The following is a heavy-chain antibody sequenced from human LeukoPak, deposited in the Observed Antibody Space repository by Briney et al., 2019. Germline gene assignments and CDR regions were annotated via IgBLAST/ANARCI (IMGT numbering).Heavy chain of an antibody. CDR3: AKDSGLRRGFDP. J-gene: IGHJ5*02. V-gene: IGHV3-9*01. CDR1: GFTFDDYA. D-gene: IGHD3-16*01. CDR2: ISWNSGSM. Sequence: GRSLRLSCAASGFTFDDYAMHWVRQAPGKGLEWVSGISWNSGSMGYADSVKGRFTISRDNAKNSLYLQMNSLRAEDTALYYCAKDSGLRRGFDPWGQGTLVTVSS.